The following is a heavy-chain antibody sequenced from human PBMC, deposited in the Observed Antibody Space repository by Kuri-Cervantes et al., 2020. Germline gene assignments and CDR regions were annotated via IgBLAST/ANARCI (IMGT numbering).Heavy chain of an antibody. CDR2: INWNGGST. D-gene: IGHD3-22*01. Sequence: GESLKISCAASGFTFDDYGMSWVRQAPGKGLEWVSGINWNGGSTGYADSVKGRFTISRDNAKNSLYLQMSSLRAEDTALYHCARVMDYYDSSGYQNYYFDYWGQGTLVTVSS. V-gene: IGHV3-20*01. CDR3: ARVMDYYDSSGYQNYYFDY. CDR1: GFTFDDYG. J-gene: IGHJ4*02.